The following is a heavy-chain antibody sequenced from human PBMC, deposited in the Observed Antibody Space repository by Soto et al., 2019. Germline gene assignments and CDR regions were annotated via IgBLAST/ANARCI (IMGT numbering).Heavy chain of an antibody. Sequence: QVQLVESGGGVVQPGRSLRLSCAASGFTFSSYGMHWVRQAPGKGLEWVAVIWYDGSNKYYADSVKGRFTISRDNXRTTLYLQMNSLRAEDTAVYYCAREIAAAGTEFDYWGQGTLVTVSS. CDR2: IWYDGSNK. D-gene: IGHD6-13*01. CDR1: GFTFSSYG. V-gene: IGHV3-33*01. CDR3: AREIAAAGTEFDY. J-gene: IGHJ4*02.